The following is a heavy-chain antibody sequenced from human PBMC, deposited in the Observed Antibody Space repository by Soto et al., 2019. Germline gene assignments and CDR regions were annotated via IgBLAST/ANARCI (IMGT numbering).Heavy chain of an antibody. Sequence: PSETLSLTCTVSGGSLSSTSYHWGWIRQPPGKGLEYIGNIYYTGTTYYHPSLKSRLTISVDPSNNQFSLKVTSMTAADTAVYCCATYSGSYSYHYFAYWGQGLLVTVSS. D-gene: IGHD1-26*01. CDR3: ATYSGSYSYHYFAY. J-gene: IGHJ4*02. V-gene: IGHV4-39*01. CDR2: IYYTGTT. CDR1: GGSLSSTSYH.